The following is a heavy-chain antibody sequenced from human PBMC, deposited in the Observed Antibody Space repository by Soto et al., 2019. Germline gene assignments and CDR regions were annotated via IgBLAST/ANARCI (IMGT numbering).Heavy chain of an antibody. CDR2: INPSGGST. CDR1: GYTFTSYY. V-gene: IGHV1-46*01. J-gene: IGHJ4*02. Sequence: GASVKVSCKASGYTFTSYYMHWVRQAPGQGLEWMGIINPSGGSTSYAQKFQGRVTMTRDTSTSTVYMELSSLRSEDTAVYYCARNDYGDYVLLKRFGSDYWGQGTLVTVSS. D-gene: IGHD4-17*01. CDR3: ARNDYGDYVLLKRFGSDY.